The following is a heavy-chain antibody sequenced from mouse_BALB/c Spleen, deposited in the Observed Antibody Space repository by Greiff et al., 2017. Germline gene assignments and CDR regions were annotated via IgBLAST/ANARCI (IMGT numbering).Heavy chain of an antibody. CDR2: IYPGDGDT. CDR1: GYTFTSYW. CDR3: TRGAAFAY. V-gene: IGHV1-87*01. Sequence: QVQLQQSGAELARPGASVKLSCKASGYTFTSYWMQWVKQRPGQGLEWIGAIYPGDGDTRYTQKFKGKATLTADKSSSTAYRQLSSLTSEDSAVYYCTRGAAFAYWGQGTLVTVSA. J-gene: IGHJ3*01. D-gene: IGHD3-3*01.